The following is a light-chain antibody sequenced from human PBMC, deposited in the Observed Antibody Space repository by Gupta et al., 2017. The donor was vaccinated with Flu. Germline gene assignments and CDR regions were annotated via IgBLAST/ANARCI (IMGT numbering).Light chain of an antibody. CDR1: RGSHRNGSNY. CDR3: RQNRQPLMT. CDR2: VAS. J-gene: IGKJ4*01. V-gene: IGKV2-28*01. Sequence: PAYSSSISSRGSHRNGSNYLAWYLQKPGQAPQLLIHVASSRASGIPDRFSGSGSGTDFTLKISRVEPEDVAVYYCRQNRQPLMTFGRGTKVEIK.